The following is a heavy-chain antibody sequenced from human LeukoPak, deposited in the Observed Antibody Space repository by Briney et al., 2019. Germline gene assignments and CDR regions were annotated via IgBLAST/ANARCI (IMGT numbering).Heavy chain of an antibody. Sequence: GESLKISCKGSGYSFPSYLIGWVRQMPGKGLELMGVIDPFDSDTKYSPSFQGRVTISADKSITTAYLHWSSLKAADTAMYYCARVVVGSYWDFDYWGQGTLVTASS. D-gene: IGHD1-26*01. V-gene: IGHV5-51*01. CDR1: GYSFPSYL. CDR3: ARVVVGSYWDFDY. CDR2: IDPFDSDT. J-gene: IGHJ4*02.